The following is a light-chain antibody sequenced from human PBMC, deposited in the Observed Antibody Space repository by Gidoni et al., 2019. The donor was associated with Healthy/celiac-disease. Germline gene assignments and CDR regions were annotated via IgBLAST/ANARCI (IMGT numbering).Light chain of an antibody. CDR2: EVS. V-gene: IGLV2-14*01. CDR3: SSYTGSSTYV. CDR1: SSDVGGYNY. J-gene: IGLJ1*01. Sequence: QSALTLPASVSGSPGQSITISCNGTSSDVGGYNYVSWYQQHPGKAPKLIIYEVSYRPSGVSHRFSGSKSGNTASLTISGLQAEDGADYYCSSYTGSSTYVFGTGTEVTVL.